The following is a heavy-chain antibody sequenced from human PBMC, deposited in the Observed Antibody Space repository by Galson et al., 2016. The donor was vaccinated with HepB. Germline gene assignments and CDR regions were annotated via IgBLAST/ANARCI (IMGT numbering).Heavy chain of an antibody. CDR2: ISSSGTTI. Sequence: SLRLSCAASGFTFSRYEMNWVRQAPGKGLEWVSYISSSGTTIYYADSVKGRFTLTRDNAKNSLYLQMNSLRDEDTAVYFCARVLFGSGSYWRLDVWGQGTTVTVSS. D-gene: IGHD3-10*01. CDR1: GFTFSRYE. J-gene: IGHJ6*02. V-gene: IGHV3-48*03. CDR3: ARVLFGSGSYWRLDV.